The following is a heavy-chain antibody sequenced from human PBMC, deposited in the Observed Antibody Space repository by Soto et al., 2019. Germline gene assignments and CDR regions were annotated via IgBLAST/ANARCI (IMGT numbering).Heavy chain of an antibody. J-gene: IGHJ6*02. CDR1: GGTFSSYA. V-gene: IGHV1-69*04. D-gene: IGHD6-13*01. CDR3: ARDAVAAAGPLYYYGMDV. CDR2: IIPILGIA. Sequence: SVKVSCKASGGTFSSYAISWVRQAPGQGLEWMGRIIPILGIANYAQKFQGRVTITADKSTSTAYMELSSLRSEDTAVYYCARDAVAAAGPLYYYGMDVWGQGTTVTVSS.